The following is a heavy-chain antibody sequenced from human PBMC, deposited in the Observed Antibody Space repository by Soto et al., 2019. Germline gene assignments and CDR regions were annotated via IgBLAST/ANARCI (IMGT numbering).Heavy chain of an antibody. D-gene: IGHD3-10*01. J-gene: IGHJ6*03. CDR2: IYYSGST. CDR1: GCSISSGGYY. V-gene: IGHV4-31*03. Sequence: QVPLQEAGPGLVKPSQTLSLTCTVSGCSISSGGYYWSWIRQHPGKGLEGIGYIYYSGSTYCNPSLKSRVTISVDTSKNQFSLKLSSVTAADTAVYYCARVDGSGSYEYYYMDVWGKGTTVTVSS. CDR3: ARVDGSGSYEYYYMDV.